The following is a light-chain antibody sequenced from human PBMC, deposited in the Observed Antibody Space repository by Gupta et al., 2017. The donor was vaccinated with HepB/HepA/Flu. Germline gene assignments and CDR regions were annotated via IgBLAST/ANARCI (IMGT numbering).Light chain of an antibody. V-gene: IGKV1-12*01. J-gene: IGKJ4*01. CDR1: HGSSGW. Sequence: DIQMIPSPSSVSPSVGDTVTITCRAIHGSSGWLAWYQQKSGKATKPLSNGATSLHSGVPPRFGGSGSGTVFRLTISNLQPEDAATYYRQQASRVPLTFGEGTKVELK. CDR3: QQASRVPLT. CDR2: GAT.